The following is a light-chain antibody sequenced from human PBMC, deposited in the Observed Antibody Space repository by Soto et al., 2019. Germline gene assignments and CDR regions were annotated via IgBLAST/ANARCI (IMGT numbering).Light chain of an antibody. V-gene: IGKV1-33*01. CDR3: QQYNSYPWT. CDR2: DAS. J-gene: IGKJ1*01. CDR1: QDISNL. Sequence: IQMTQAPSSLSASVGDRVTITCQASQDISNLLNWYQQKPGKAPRLLIYDASNLETGVPSRFSGSGSGTEFTLTISSLQPDDFATYYCQQYNSYPWTFGQGTKVDIK.